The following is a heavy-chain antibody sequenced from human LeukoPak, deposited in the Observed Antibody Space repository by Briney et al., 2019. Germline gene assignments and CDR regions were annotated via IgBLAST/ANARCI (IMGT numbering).Heavy chain of an antibody. CDR3: ARVAVVDYDSSGYQPFDY. J-gene: IGHJ4*02. CDR2: ISYDGSNK. CDR1: GFTFSSYG. Sequence: PGGSLRLSCAASGFTFSSYGMHWVRQAPGKGLEWVAVISYDGSNKYYADSVKGRFTISRDNSKNTLYLQMNSLRAEDTAVYYCARVAVVDYDSSGYQPFDYWGQGTLVTVSS. V-gene: IGHV3-30*03. D-gene: IGHD3-22*01.